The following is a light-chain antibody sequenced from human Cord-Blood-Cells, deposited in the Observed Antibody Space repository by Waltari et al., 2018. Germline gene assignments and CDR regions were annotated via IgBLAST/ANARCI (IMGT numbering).Light chain of an antibody. Sequence: QSALTQPASVSGSPGQSITISCTETSSDVGGYNYVSWYQQHPGKAPTLMIYDVSNPPSGVSTRFSGSESGNTASLTISGLQAEDEADYYCSSYTSSSTWVFGGGTKLTVL. CDR3: SSYTSSSTWV. CDR2: DVS. J-gene: IGLJ3*02. CDR1: SSDVGGYNY. V-gene: IGLV2-14*03.